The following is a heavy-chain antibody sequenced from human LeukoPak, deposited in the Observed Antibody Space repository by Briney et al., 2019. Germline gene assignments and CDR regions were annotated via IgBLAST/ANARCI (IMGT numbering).Heavy chain of an antibody. Sequence: GGSPRLSCAASGFTFTSHAMTWVRQAPGKGLEWVSAITDSGGRTYYADSVRGRFTISRDNSKSTLSLQMNSLRAEDTAVYYCAKDGGEYGEFDYWGQGTLVTVSS. CDR2: ITDSGGRT. CDR3: AKDGGEYGEFDY. D-gene: IGHD3-16*01. J-gene: IGHJ4*02. V-gene: IGHV3-23*01. CDR1: GFTFTSHA.